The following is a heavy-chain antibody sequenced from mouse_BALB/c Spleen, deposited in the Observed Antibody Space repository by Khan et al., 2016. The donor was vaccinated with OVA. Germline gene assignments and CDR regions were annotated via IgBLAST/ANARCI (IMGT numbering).Heavy chain of an antibody. CDR3: AREGYYGNNRAWFAY. J-gene: IGHJ3*01. CDR2: IYPGNINT. Sequence: QVQLQQSGPELVKPGTSVRISCKASGYTFTSYYLYWVKQRPGQGLEWIGWIYPGNINTEYNEKFKGKATLTADKSSSTSYMHLTSLTSEDSAVYFCAREGYYGNNRAWFAYWGQGTLVTVSA. D-gene: IGHD2-1*01. CDR1: GYTFTSYY. V-gene: IGHV1S56*01.